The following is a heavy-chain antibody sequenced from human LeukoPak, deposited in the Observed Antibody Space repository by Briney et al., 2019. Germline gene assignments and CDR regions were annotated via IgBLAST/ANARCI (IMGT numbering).Heavy chain of an antibody. CDR3: ARDTLYYYDSSGPPSLDY. V-gene: IGHV1-69*01. D-gene: IGHD3-22*01. J-gene: IGHJ4*02. CDR2: IIPIFGTA. Sequence: SVKVSCKASGGTFSSYAISWVRQAPGQGLEWMGGIIPIFGTANYAQKFQGRVTITADESTSTAYMELSSLRSEDTAVYYCARDTLYYYDSSGPPSLDYWGQGTLVTVSS. CDR1: GGTFSSYA.